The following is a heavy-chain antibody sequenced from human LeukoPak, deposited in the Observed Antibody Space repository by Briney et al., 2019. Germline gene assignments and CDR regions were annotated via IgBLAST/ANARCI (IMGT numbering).Heavy chain of an antibody. D-gene: IGHD3-3*01. CDR1: GFRFSSYA. CDR2: ISGSGGAT. CDR3: AKDYGDFGSSYFCDFDV. V-gene: IGHV3-23*01. Sequence: PGGSLRLSCIGSGFRFSSYAMSWVRQAPGKGLEWVSGISGSGGATYYIDPAKGRFSISRDNSKSTLYLQMTSLRAEDTAVYYCAKDYGDFGSSYFCDFDVWGPGTIVSVSS. J-gene: IGHJ3*01.